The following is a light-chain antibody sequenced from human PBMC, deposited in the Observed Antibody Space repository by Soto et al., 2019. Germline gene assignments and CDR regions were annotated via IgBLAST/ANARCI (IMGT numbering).Light chain of an antibody. CDR1: SSDFGNYNL. V-gene: IGLV2-23*02. CDR2: EVN. J-gene: IGLJ1*01. Sequence: QSVLTQPASVSGSPVQSITISCTGTSSDFGNYNLVSWYQQHPGKVPKLILFEVNKRPSGVSGRFSGSKSGNTASLTISGLQAEDEADYYCCSFTSSNTHVFGTGTKVTVL. CDR3: CSFTSSNTHV.